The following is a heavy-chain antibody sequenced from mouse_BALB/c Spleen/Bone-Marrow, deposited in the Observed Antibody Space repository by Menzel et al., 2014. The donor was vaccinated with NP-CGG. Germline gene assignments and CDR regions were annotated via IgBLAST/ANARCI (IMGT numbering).Heavy chain of an antibody. J-gene: IGHJ3*01. D-gene: IGHD2-1*01. V-gene: IGHV3-8*02. Sequence: EVMLVESGPSLVKPSQTLSLTCSVTGDSITSGYWNWIRQFPGNKLEYMGYITYSGSTYYNPSLRSRISLTRATSTNQLVLQQNTGPTEDTATDYCVRPGYYGSYPVPYWGQGTLVTVSA. CDR2: ITYSGST. CDR3: VRPGYYGSYPVPY. CDR1: GDSITSGY.